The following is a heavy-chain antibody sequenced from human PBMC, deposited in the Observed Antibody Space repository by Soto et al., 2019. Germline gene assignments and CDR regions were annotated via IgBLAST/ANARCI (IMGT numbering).Heavy chain of an antibody. CDR2: ISAGGGVT. J-gene: IGHJ4*02. V-gene: IGHV3-23*01. CDR1: GLRFSSHA. D-gene: IGHD4-17*01. CDR3: ATRPSNGDTPSPFDY. Sequence: EVQLLESGGGLVQPGGSLRLSCAASGLRFSSHAMSWVRQAPGKGLDWVASISAGGGVTYYADPVKGRFTISRDNSKSTLYQQMSGLRAEDTAIYFCATRPSNGDTPSPFDYWGQGTLVTVSS.